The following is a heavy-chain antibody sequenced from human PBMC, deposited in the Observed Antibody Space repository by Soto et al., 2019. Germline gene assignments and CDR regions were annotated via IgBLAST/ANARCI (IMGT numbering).Heavy chain of an antibody. CDR2: INPNSGGT. V-gene: IGHV1-2*02. Sequence: VASVKVSCKASGYTFTGYYMHWVRQAPGQGLEWMGWINPNSGGTNYAQKFQGRFTISRDNSENTLFLQMNNLRDEDTALYYCARGRYLHSSDYWVANLPFDHWGLGTLVTFSS. CDR1: GYTFTGYY. D-gene: IGHD3-22*01. J-gene: IGHJ4*02. CDR3: ARGRYLHSSDYWVANLPFDH.